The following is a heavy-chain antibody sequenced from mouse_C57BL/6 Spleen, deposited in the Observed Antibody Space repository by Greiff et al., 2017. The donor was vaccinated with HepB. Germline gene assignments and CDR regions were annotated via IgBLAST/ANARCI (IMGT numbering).Heavy chain of an antibody. Sequence: VQLQQSGAELVRPGASVKLSCTASGFNIKDYYMHWVKQRPEQGLEWIGRIDPEDGDTEYAPKCQGKATMTADTSSNSAYRQLSSLTSEDTDVYYCTTSIFTTVVADVDYWGHGTSVTVSS. V-gene: IGHV14-1*01. CDR1: GFNIKDYY. CDR2: IDPEDGDT. D-gene: IGHD1-1*01. CDR3: TTSIFTTVVADVDY. J-gene: IGHJ4*01.